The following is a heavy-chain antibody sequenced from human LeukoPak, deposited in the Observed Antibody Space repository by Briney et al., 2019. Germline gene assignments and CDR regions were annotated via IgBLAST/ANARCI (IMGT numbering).Heavy chain of an antibody. Sequence: GASVNVSCKASGYNFKGYYMNWVRQAPGQGLEWMGWINPNSGVTKYAERFQGRVTMTKETSINTVYMEMSSLGFDDTAVYYCAKDGPSPIVGASSDNWGQGTLVTVSS. J-gene: IGHJ4*02. CDR1: GYNFKGYY. D-gene: IGHD1-26*01. V-gene: IGHV1-2*02. CDR2: INPNSGVT. CDR3: AKDGPSPIVGASSDN.